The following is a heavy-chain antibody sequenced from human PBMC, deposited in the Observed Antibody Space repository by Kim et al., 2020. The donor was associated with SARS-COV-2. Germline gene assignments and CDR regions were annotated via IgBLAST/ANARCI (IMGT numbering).Heavy chain of an antibody. CDR3: ARGTILTGYPFDY. V-gene: IGHV3-23*01. Sequence: YANDVKSLFTDARDNSTNTLSIQMNSLRAADTALYYCARGTILTGYPFDYWGQGTLVAVSS. D-gene: IGHD3-9*01. J-gene: IGHJ4*02.